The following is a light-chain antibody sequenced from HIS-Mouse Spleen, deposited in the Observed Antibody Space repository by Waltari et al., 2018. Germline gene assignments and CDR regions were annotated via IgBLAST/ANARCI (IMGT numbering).Light chain of an antibody. J-gene: IGLJ1*01. CDR3: AAWDDSLNGNYV. Sequence: QSVLTQPPSASGTPGQRVTISCSGSSSNIGSNTVNWYQQLPGTAPKLLIYSNNQRPSGVPGRGSGSKSGTSASLAISGLQAEDEADYYCAAWDDSLNGNYVFGTGTKVTVL. CDR2: SNN. V-gene: IGLV1-44*01. CDR1: SSNIGSNT.